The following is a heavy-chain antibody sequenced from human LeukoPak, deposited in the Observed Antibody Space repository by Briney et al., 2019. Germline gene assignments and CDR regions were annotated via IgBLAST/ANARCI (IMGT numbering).Heavy chain of an antibody. CDR3: AKDQSGERYYYGMDV. CDR2: ISYDGSNK. D-gene: IGHD1-26*01. V-gene: IGHV3-30*18. Sequence: PGRSLRLSCAASGFTFSSYGMHWVRQAPGKGLEWVAVISYDGSNKYYADSVKGRFTISRDNSKNTQYLQMNSLRAEDTAVYYCAKDQSGERYYYGMDVWGQGTTVTVSS. CDR1: GFTFSSYG. J-gene: IGHJ6*02.